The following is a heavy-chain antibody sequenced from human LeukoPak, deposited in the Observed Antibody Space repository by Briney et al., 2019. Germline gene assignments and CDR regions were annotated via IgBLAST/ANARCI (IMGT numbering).Heavy chain of an antibody. V-gene: IGHV4-4*07. D-gene: IGHD4-17*01. CDR3: ARMISRDTYGDAFDI. Sequence: SETLSLTCTVSGGSISSYYWSWIRQPAGKGLEWIGRIYASGSTNYNPSLKSRVTISVDTSKNQFSLKLSSVTAADTAVYYCARMISRDTYGDAFDIWGQGTMVTVSS. CDR2: IYASGST. CDR1: GGSISSYY. J-gene: IGHJ3*02.